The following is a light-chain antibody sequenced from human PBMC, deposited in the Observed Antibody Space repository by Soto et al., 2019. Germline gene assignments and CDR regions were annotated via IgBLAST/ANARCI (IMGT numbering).Light chain of an antibody. CDR3: QQRSNWPRGT. CDR2: DAS. V-gene: IGKV3-11*01. CDR1: QSVSSY. Sequence: EIVLTQSPATLSLSPGERATLSCRASQSVSSYLAWYQQKPGQAPRLLIYDASNRATGIPARSSGSGSGTDFTLTISSLEPEDFAVYYCQQRSNWPRGTFGQGTKLEIK. J-gene: IGKJ2*02.